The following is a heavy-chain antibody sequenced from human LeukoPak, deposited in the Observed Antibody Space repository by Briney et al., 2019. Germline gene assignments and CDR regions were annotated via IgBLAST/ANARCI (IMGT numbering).Heavy chain of an antibody. D-gene: IGHD6-13*01. CDR1: GDSMNSYF. V-gene: IGHV4-4*07. CDR2: ISTSENT. CDR3: ARDHGLASAWFDP. Sequence: PSETLSLTCTVSGDSMNSYFWTWIRQPAGKGLEWIGRISTSENTNYNPSLKSRVTMSIDTSKNQFSLELSSVTAADTAVYYCARDHGLASAWFDPWGQGTLVTVSS. J-gene: IGHJ5*02.